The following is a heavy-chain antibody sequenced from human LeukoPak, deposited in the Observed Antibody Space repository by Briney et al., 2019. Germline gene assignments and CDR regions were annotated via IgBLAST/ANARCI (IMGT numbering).Heavy chain of an antibody. J-gene: IGHJ5*02. V-gene: IGHV4-39*07. CDR2: IYYTGVT. Sequence: SETLSLACTVSGGYIITSGHYWGWIRQPPGKGLEWIGSIYYTGVTSTNPFFRSRMSISVDTSKNQFSLNLTSVTAADAAVYYCARERSSSGGHSWFDPWGQGTLVTVSS. CDR1: GGYIITSGHY. CDR3: ARERSSSGGHSWFDP. D-gene: IGHD4-23*01.